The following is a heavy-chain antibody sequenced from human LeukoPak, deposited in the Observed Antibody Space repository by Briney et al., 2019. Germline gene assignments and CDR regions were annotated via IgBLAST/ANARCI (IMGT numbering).Heavy chain of an antibody. D-gene: IGHD3-10*01. J-gene: IGHJ6*02. CDR1: GYTFTGYY. Sequence: GASVKVSCKASGYTFTGYYIQWLRQAPGQGLEWMGWINPNSGGTKYAQKFQGRVTMTRNTSISTAYMELSSLRSEDTAVYYCARVSGSWYGMDVWGQGTTVTVSS. V-gene: IGHV1-2*02. CDR3: ARVSGSWYGMDV. CDR2: INPNSGGT.